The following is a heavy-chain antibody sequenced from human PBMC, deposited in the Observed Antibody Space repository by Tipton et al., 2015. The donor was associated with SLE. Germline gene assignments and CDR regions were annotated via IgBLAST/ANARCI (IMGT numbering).Heavy chain of an antibody. J-gene: IGHJ4*02. Sequence: SLRLSCAASGFTVSSNYMSWVRQAPGKGLEWVTVISSDGINKYYADSVKGRFTISRDNSKNTLYLQMNSLTTEDTAMYYCARDMSEELPTFRGQGTLVTVSS. CDR3: ARDMSEELPTF. D-gene: IGHD1-1*01. CDR1: GFTVSSNY. CDR2: ISSDGINK. V-gene: IGHV3-30*03.